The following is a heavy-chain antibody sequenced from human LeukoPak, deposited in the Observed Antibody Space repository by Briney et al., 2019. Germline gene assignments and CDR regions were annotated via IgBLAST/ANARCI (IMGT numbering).Heavy chain of an antibody. V-gene: IGHV4-31*03. CDR1: GGSISSGGYY. J-gene: IGHJ4*02. D-gene: IGHD6-6*01. CDR3: ARVREEYSSSPLDY. Sequence: SETLSLTCTASGGSISSGGYYWSWIRQHPGKGLERIGYIYYSGSTYYNPSLKSRVTISVDTSKNQFSLKLSSVTAADTAVYYCARVREEYSSSPLDYWGQGTLVTVSS. CDR2: IYYSGST.